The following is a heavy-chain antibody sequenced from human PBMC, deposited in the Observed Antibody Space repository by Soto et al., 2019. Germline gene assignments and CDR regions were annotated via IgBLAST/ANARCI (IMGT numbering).Heavy chain of an antibody. CDR2: IIPIFGTA. Sequence: ASVKASCKASGGTLSSYAISWVRQAPEQGLEWMGGIIPIFGTANYAQKFQGRVTITADESTSTAYMELSSLRSEDTAVYYCAVGGCRGKAPQTTRYNWFDPWGQGTLVTVSS. D-gene: IGHD1-7*01. CDR1: GGTLSSYA. CDR3: AVGGCRGKAPQTTRYNWFDP. J-gene: IGHJ5*02. V-gene: IGHV1-69*13.